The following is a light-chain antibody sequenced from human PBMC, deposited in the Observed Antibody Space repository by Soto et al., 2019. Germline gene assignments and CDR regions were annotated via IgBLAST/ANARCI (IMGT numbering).Light chain of an antibody. CDR2: AAS. V-gene: IGKV1-27*01. J-gene: IGKJ2*01. Sequence: DIQMTQSPSSLSASVGDRVTITCRASQGISNYLAWYQQKPGKVPKLLMYAASTLQSGVPSRFSGSGSGTDFTLTISNLQAEDVATYYCQKYNSAPYTFGQGTKLEIK. CDR1: QGISNY. CDR3: QKYNSAPYT.